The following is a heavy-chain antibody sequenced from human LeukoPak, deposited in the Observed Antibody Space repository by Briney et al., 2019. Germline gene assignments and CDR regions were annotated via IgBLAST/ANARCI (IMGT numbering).Heavy chain of an antibody. CDR2: IYYNGDT. CDR1: GGSISSSRSY. J-gene: IGHJ4*02. V-gene: IGHV4-39*07. D-gene: IGHD3-10*01. CDR3: ARFPVVMLRGVHLTKFYFDY. Sequence: PSETLSLTCSVSGGSISSSRSYWGWIRQPPGKGLEWVGSIYYNGDTYYNPSFKSRVSMSVDTSKNQFSLKLSSVTAADTAVYYCARFPVVMLRGVHLTKFYFDYWGQGALVTVSS.